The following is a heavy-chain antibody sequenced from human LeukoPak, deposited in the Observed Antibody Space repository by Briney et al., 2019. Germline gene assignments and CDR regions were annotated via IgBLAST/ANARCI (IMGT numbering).Heavy chain of an antibody. V-gene: IGHV3-74*01. CDR2: INSDGSST. J-gene: IGHJ4*02. CDR3: AREGWYDFWSGYYGGDYFDY. D-gene: IGHD3-3*01. CDR1: GFTFSSYW. Sequence: GGSLRLSCAASGFTFSSYWMHWVRQAPGKGLVWVSRINSDGSSTCYADSVKGRFTISRDNAKNTLYLQMNSLRAEDTAVYYCAREGWYDFWSGYYGGDYFDYWGQGTLVTVSS.